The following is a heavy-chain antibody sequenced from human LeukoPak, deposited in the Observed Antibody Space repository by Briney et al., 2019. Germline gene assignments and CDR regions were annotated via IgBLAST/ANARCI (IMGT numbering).Heavy chain of an antibody. CDR3: ATAGVWGTWGFY. Sequence: ASVKVSCKVSGYTLTELSMHWVRQAPGKGLEWMGGFDPEDGETIYAQKFQGRVTMTEDTSTDTAYMELSSLRSEDTAVYHCATAGVWGTWGFYWGQGTLVTVSS. D-gene: IGHD3-16*01. V-gene: IGHV1-24*01. CDR1: GYTLTELS. J-gene: IGHJ4*02. CDR2: FDPEDGET.